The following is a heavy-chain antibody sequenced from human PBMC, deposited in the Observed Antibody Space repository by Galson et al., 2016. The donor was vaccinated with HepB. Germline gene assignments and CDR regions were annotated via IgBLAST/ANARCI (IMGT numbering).Heavy chain of an antibody. V-gene: IGHV3-23*01. CDR1: GFIFRRHA. CDR3: VKEGAWFGGDWFDP. CDR2: INGRGSTT. J-gene: IGHJ5*02. D-gene: IGHD3-16*01. Sequence: SLRLSCAGSGFIFRRHAMAWIRQAPGKGLEWVSGINGRGSTTYYADAVKGRFSTSRDNSKNTVFLQMDNLKVDVTAIYYCVKEGAWFGGDWFDPWGQGTLVTVS.